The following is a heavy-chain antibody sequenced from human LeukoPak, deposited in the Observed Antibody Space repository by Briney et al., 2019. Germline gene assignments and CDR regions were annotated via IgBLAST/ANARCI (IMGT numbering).Heavy chain of an antibody. Sequence: GGFLRLSCAASGFTFSSHWMHWVRQAPGKGLVWVSHIEGDGSTTSYADSVKGRFTISRDNAKNTLYLQMNDLRAEDTAVYYCARTANSFDCWGQGTLVTVSS. CDR1: GFTFSSHW. CDR3: ARTANSFDC. CDR2: IEGDGSTT. J-gene: IGHJ4*02. V-gene: IGHV3-74*01.